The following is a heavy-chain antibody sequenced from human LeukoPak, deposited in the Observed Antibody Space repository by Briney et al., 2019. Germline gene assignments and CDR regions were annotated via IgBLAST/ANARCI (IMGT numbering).Heavy chain of an antibody. J-gene: IGHJ4*02. D-gene: IGHD6-13*01. V-gene: IGHV3-21*06. Sequence: GGYLSLSCAASGFTFSSYRMNWVRQAPGKGLKWVSSISSSSSYIYYAASVKGRFTISSDYAKNSLYLQLTSLRAEDTAVYYCARDSYSSSVFDYWGQGTLVTVSS. CDR1: GFTFSSYR. CDR3: ARDSYSSSVFDY. CDR2: ISSSSSYI.